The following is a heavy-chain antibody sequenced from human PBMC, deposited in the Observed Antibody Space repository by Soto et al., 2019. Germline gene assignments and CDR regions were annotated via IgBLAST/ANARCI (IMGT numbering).Heavy chain of an antibody. CDR3: ARQYYYDSSGYYYEHYYYGMDV. CDR1: GYSFSSYW. CDR2: IYPGDSDT. D-gene: IGHD3-22*01. V-gene: IGHV5-51*01. Sequence: EVQLVQSGAEVKKPGESLEISCKGSGYSFSSYWIGWVRQMPGKGLEWMGIIYPGDSDTRYSSSFQGQVAISADKSISTAYLQWSSLKASDTAMYYCARQYYYDSSGYYYEHYYYGMDVWGQGTTVTVSS. J-gene: IGHJ6*02.